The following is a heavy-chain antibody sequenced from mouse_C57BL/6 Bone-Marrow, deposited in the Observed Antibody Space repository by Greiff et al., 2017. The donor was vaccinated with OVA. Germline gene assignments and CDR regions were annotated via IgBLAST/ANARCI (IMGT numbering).Heavy chain of an antibody. J-gene: IGHJ4*01. CDR3: TRDGYYAMDY. Sequence: EVKVVESGEGLVKPGGSLKLSCAASGFTFSSSAMSWVRQTPEKRLEWVAYISSGGDYIYYADTVKGRFTISRDNARNTLYLQMSSLKSEDTAMYYCTRDGYYAMDYWGQGTSVTVSS. D-gene: IGHD2-3*01. CDR2: ISSGGDYI. V-gene: IGHV5-9-1*02. CDR1: GFTFSSSA.